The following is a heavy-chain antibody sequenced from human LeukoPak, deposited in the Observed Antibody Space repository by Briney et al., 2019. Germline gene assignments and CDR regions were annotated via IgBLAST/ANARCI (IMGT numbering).Heavy chain of an antibody. Sequence: SVSVSSKPSGRSFNIYAITWVRQAPGQGLEWMGRIIPIFGTPTYAQKCQGRVTITADMGSSTAYLELTSLTSEDTARHFCAKQGAVRQDYYMDVWGSGTTVTVSS. CDR3: AKQGAVRQDYYMDV. D-gene: IGHD3-16*01. CDR2: IIPIFGTP. J-gene: IGHJ6*03. CDR1: GRSFNIYA. V-gene: IGHV1-69*06.